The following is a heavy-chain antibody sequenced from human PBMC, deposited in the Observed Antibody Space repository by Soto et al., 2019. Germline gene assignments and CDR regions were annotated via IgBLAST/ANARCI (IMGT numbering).Heavy chain of an antibody. V-gene: IGHV4-59*12. J-gene: IGHJ6*02. CDR1: GGSISSYY. D-gene: IGHD3-16*01. Sequence: PSETLSLTCTVSGGSISSYYWSWIRQPPGKGLEWIGYIYYSGSTNYNPSLKSRVTISVDTSKNQFSLKLSSVTAADTAVYYCARWRGSSSWPYYYYGMDVWGQGATVTVSS. CDR2: IYYSGST. CDR3: ARWRGSSSWPYYYYGMDV.